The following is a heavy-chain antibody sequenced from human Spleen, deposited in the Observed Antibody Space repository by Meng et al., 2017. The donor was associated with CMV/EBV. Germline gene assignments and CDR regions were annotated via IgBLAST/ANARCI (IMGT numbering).Heavy chain of an antibody. Sequence: GESLKISCAASGFTFSSYNMNWVRQAPGKGLEWVSSISSSSSYIYYADSVKGRFTISRDNAKNSLYLQMNSLRAEDTAVYYCARGRTDYGDFGGFDYWGQGTLVTVSS. J-gene: IGHJ4*02. CDR2: ISSSSSYI. V-gene: IGHV3-21*01. CDR3: ARGRTDYGDFGGFDY. D-gene: IGHD4-17*01. CDR1: GFTFSSYN.